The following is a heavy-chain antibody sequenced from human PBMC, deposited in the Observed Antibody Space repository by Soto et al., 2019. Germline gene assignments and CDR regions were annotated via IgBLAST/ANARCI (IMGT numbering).Heavy chain of an antibody. V-gene: IGHV3-23*01. CDR2: ISGSGGST. D-gene: IGHD3-10*01. CDR1: GFTFGSYA. J-gene: IGHJ6*02. Sequence: GGSLRLSCAASGFTFGSYAMSWVRQAPGKGLEWVSAISGSGGSTYYADSVKGRFTISRDNSKNTLYLQMNSLRAEDTAVYYCAKDRLLWFGEDVWGQGTTVTVSS. CDR3: AKDRLLWFGEDV.